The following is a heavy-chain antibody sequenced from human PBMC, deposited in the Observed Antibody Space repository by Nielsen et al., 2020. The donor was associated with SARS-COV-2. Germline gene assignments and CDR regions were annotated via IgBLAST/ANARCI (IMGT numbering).Heavy chain of an antibody. J-gene: IGHJ4*02. D-gene: IGHD1-26*01. CDR3: ARPRVGYYVLDD. CDR2: ISYDGSDK. CDR1: GFTFRNYG. Sequence: GESLKISCAASGFTFRNYGLHWVRRAPGKGLEWVSPISYDGSDKYYADSVKGRFTISRDNSQDTLYLHMSSLASDDTAVYYCARPRVGYYVLDDWGQGTLVSVSS. V-gene: IGHV3-30*04.